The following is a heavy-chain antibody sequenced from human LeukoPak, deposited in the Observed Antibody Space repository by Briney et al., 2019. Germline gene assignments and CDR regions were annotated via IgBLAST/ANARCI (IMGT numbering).Heavy chain of an antibody. D-gene: IGHD2-15*01. V-gene: IGHV3-7*01. CDR2: IKQDGSED. Sequence: GGSLRLSCAASGFTFSDYWMSWVRQAPGKGLEWVASIKQDGSEDYYVDSVKGRFTISRDNAKKSMYLQMNSLRADDTAVYYCVRDGGYCSGGSCYWECWGQGTLVTVSS. J-gene: IGHJ4*02. CDR3: VRDGGYCSGGSCYWEC. CDR1: GFTFSDYW.